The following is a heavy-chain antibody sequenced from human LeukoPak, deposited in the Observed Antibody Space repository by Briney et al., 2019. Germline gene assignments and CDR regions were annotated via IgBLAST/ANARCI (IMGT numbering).Heavy chain of an antibody. CDR3: ARPNVWYSAL. J-gene: IGHJ2*01. V-gene: IGHV4-59*08. CDR2: INYSGST. CDR1: GVSIRIYY. Sequence: SETLSLTCTVSGVSIRIYYWICIRQPPGKGLEWIGYINYSGSTNYNPSLKSRVTMSIDTSNPQFSLKLNSVTAAHTPIYFCARPNVWYSALCGRSTLVTVSS.